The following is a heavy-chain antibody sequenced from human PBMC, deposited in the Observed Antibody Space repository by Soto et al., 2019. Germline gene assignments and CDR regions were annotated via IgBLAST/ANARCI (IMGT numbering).Heavy chain of an antibody. CDR2: MNPNSGNT. J-gene: IGHJ6*03. V-gene: IGHV1-8*01. D-gene: IGHD5-12*01. CDR1: GYTFTSYD. CDR3: ARYSGYDLLSLWVPNYYYYYYMDV. Sequence: ASVKVSCKASGYTFTSYDINWVRQATGQGLEWMGWMNPNSGNTGYAQKFQGRVTMTRNTSISTAYMELSSLRSEDTAVYYCARYSGYDLLSLWVPNYYYYYYMDVWGKGTTVTVSS.